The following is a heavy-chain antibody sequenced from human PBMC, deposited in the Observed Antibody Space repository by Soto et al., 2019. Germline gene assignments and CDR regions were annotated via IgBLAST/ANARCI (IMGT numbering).Heavy chain of an antibody. J-gene: IGHJ4*02. CDR2: IYSGGST. Sequence: PGGSLRLSCAASGVTVSSNYMSWVRQAPGKGLEWVSVIYSGGSTYYADSVKGRFTISRDNSKNTLYLQMNSLRAEDTAVYYCARYYYDSSAPVGYFDYWGQGTLVTVSS. V-gene: IGHV3-66*01. CDR3: ARYYYDSSAPVGYFDY. D-gene: IGHD3-22*01. CDR1: GVTVSSNY.